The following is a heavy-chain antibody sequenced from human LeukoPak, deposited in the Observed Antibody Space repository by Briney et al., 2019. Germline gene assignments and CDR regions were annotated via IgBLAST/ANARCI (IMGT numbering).Heavy chain of an antibody. J-gene: IGHJ6*03. CDR3: ARGITIFGVVIPNYYYYYMDV. Sequence: ASVKVSCKASGYTFTSYGISWVRQAPGQGLEWMGWISAYNGNINYAQKLQGRVTMTTDTSTSTAYMELRSLRSDDTAVYYCARGITIFGVVIPNYYYYYMDVWGKGTTVTVSS. CDR2: ISAYNGNI. D-gene: IGHD3-3*01. CDR1: GYTFTSYG. V-gene: IGHV1-18*01.